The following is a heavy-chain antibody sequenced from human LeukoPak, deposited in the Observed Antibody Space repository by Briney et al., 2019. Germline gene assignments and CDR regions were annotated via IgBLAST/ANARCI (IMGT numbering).Heavy chain of an antibody. CDR3: AKRPSREPFDP. D-gene: IGHD1-26*01. Sequence: PPGGSLRLSCTASGFTFSSYPMIWFRQAPGKRLKCVSTISGSGGSTYYADSVKGLFTISRDNSKNTLYLQMNSLRAEDTAVYYCAKRPSREPFDPWGQGTLVTVSS. CDR1: GFTFSSYP. CDR2: ISGSGGST. J-gene: IGHJ5*02. V-gene: IGHV3-23*01.